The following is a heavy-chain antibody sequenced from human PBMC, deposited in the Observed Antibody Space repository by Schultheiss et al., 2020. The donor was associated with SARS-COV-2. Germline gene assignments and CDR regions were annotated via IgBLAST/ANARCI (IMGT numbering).Heavy chain of an antibody. CDR2: ISSNGGST. CDR1: GFTFSSYA. Sequence: GGSLRLSCSASGFTFSSYAMHWVRQAPGKGLEYVSAISSNGGSTYYADSVKGRFTISRDNSKNTLYLQMNGLRAEDTAVYYCAKGDRGYYDSTSGSGAFDIWGQGTMVTVSS. V-gene: IGHV3-64*04. CDR3: AKGDRGYYDSTSGSGAFDI. J-gene: IGHJ3*02. D-gene: IGHD3-22*01.